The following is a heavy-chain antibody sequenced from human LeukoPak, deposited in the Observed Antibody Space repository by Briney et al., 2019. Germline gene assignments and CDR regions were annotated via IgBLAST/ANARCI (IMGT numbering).Heavy chain of an antibody. CDR1: GGTFSSYA. V-gene: IGHV1-69*04. D-gene: IGHD4-17*01. CDR3: ARAQGLTVTTYLDY. CDR2: IIPILGIA. J-gene: IGHJ4*02. Sequence: SVKVSCKASGGTFSSYAISWVRQAHGQGLEWMGRIIPILGIANYAQKFQGRVTITADKSTSTAYMELSSLRSEDTAVYYCARAQGLTVTTYLDYWGQGTLVTVS.